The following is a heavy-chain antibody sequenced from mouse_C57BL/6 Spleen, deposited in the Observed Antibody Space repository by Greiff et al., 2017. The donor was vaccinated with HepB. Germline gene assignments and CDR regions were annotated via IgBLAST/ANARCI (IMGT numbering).Heavy chain of an antibody. D-gene: IGHD2-12*01. CDR2: INPNNGGT. J-gene: IGHJ2*01. V-gene: IGHV1-18*01. Sequence: VQLQQSGPELVKPGASVKIPCKASGYTFTDYNMDWVKQSHGKSLEWIGDINPNNGGTIYNQKFKGKATLTVDKSSSTAYMELRSLTSEDTAVYYCARRRSYHRMDYFDYWGQGTTLTVSS. CDR3: ARRRSYHRMDYFDY. CDR1: GYTFTDYN.